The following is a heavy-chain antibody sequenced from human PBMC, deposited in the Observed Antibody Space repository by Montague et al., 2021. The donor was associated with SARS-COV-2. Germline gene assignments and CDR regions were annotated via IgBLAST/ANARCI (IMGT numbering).Heavy chain of an antibody. J-gene: IGHJ6*02. D-gene: IGHD3-10*01. CDR2: INHHGST. Sequence: SETLSLTCTVYGGSFSSYYCYWSCQPPRPGLDWVGEINHHGSTTSNPSLTSRVHISVYTSKNQFSLKLSSVTAADTAAYYCARVRYYGSWTALGMDGWGQGTTVTVSS. CDR1: GGSFSSYY. CDR3: ARVRYYGSWTALGMDG. V-gene: IGHV4-34*01.